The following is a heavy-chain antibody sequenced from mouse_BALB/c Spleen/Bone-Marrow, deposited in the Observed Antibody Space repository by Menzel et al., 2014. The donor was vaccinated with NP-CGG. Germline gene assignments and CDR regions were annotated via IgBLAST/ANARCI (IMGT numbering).Heavy chain of an antibody. J-gene: IGHJ3*01. V-gene: IGHV6-6*02. CDR2: IRLKSNNYAT. Sequence: EVQVVESGGGLVQPGGSMKLSCVASGFTFSNYWVNWVRQSPEKGLEWVAEIRLKSNNYATHYAESVKGRFTISRDDSKSSVYLQMNNLRAEDTGIYYCTTGFAYWGQGTLVTVSA. CDR1: GFTFSNYW. CDR3: TTGFAY.